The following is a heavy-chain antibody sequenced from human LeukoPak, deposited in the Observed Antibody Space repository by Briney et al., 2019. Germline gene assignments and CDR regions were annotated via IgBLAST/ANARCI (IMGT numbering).Heavy chain of an antibody. J-gene: IGHJ4*02. CDR1: GYTFTSYG. V-gene: IGHV1-69*04. CDR3: ASPPHSSSSEAGDY. D-gene: IGHD6-6*01. CDR2: IIPILGIA. Sequence: ASVKVSCKASGYTFTSYGISWVRQAPGQGLEWMGRIIPILGIANYAQKFQGRVTITADKSTSAAYTELSSLRSEDTAVYYCASPPHSSSSEAGDYWGQGTLVTVSS.